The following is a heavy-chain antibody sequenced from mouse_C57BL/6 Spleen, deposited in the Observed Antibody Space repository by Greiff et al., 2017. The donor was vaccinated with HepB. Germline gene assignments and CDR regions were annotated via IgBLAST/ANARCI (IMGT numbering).Heavy chain of an antibody. CDR3: ARSYYYGSSYLYAMDY. Sequence: VKLMESGPELVKPGASVKISCKASGYTFTDYYINWVKQRPGQGLEWIGWIFPGSGSTYYNEKFKGKATLTVDKSSSTAYMLLSSLTSEDSAVYFCARSYYYGSSYLYAMDYWGQGTSVTVSS. D-gene: IGHD1-1*01. CDR2: IFPGSGST. CDR1: GYTFTDYY. V-gene: IGHV1-75*01. J-gene: IGHJ4*01.